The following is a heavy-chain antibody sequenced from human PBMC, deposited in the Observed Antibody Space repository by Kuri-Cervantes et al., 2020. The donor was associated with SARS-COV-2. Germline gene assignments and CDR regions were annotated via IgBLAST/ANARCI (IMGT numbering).Heavy chain of an antibody. CDR1: GFTFNQYG. Sequence: GKSLQISCAASGFTFNQYGTHWVRQAPGKGLEWVTFIRNDGSNRGYADSVKARFTISRDNSKNTLYRQMNSLRAEDTAVYYCARGQTWTKANLSFWCGRKANFDYWGQGTLVTVSS. CDR3: ARGQTWTKANLSFWCGRKANFDY. D-gene: IGHD3-3*01. V-gene: IGHV3-30*02. J-gene: IGHJ4*02. CDR2: IRNDGSNR.